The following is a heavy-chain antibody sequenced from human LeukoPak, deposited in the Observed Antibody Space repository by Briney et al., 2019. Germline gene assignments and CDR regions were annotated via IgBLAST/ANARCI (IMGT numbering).Heavy chain of an antibody. CDR2: INGDGSGT. J-gene: IGHJ4*02. V-gene: IGHV3-74*01. D-gene: IGHD6-19*01. CDR1: GFTFRTYW. CDR3: ARASSGWSIDY. Sequence: GGSLRLSCAASGFTFRTYWMHWVRQAPGKGLVCISRINGDGSGTNYADSVKGRFTISTDNAKNTLFLQMNSLTAEDTAVYYCARASSGWSIDYWGQGTLVTVSS.